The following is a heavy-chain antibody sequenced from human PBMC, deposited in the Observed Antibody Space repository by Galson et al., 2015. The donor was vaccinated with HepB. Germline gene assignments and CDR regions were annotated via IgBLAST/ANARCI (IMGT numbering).Heavy chain of an antibody. CDR3: ASGLGVGQLLRYNWFDP. Sequence: SVKVSCKASGYTFTSFDINWVRQATGQGLEWMGWMNPNSGNTDYAQKFQGRITMTRDTSISTAYMELSSLRSEDTAVYYCASGLGVGQLLRYNWFDPWGQGTLVTVSS. D-gene: IGHD3-16*01. V-gene: IGHV1-8*01. J-gene: IGHJ5*02. CDR2: MNPNSGNT. CDR1: GYTFTSFD.